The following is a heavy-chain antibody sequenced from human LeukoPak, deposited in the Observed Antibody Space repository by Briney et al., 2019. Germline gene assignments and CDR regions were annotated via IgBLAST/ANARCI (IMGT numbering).Heavy chain of an antibody. J-gene: IGHJ3*02. D-gene: IGHD3-22*01. Sequence: GGSLRLTCAASGFTFSDYYMSWIRQAPGKGLEWVAVISYDGSNKYYADSVKGRFTISRDNSKNTLYLQMNSLRAEDTAVYYCARVPRFDSSGYYELGAFDIWGQGTMVTVPS. V-gene: IGHV3-30*03. CDR2: ISYDGSNK. CDR3: ARVPRFDSSGYYELGAFDI. CDR1: GFTFSDYY.